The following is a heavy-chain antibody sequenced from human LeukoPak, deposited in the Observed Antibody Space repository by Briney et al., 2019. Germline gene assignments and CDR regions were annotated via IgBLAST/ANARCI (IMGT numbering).Heavy chain of an antibody. CDR2: IKEDGSER. J-gene: IGHJ4*02. Sequence: GGSLRLSCEGSAFIFSGHWMNWVRQTPGKGLEWVASIKEDGSERQYVDSVKGRFSISRDNTKGSLFLQLNSVRAEDTAVYYCAKTRPLDSSSWSHGDYWGQGTLVTVSS. V-gene: IGHV3-7*03. CDR3: AKTRPLDSSSWSHGDY. D-gene: IGHD6-13*01. CDR1: AFIFSGHW.